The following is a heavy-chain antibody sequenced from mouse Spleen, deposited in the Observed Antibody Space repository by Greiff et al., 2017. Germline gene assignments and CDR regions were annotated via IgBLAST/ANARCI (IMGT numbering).Heavy chain of an antibody. CDR2: IDPEDGDT. Sequence: EVQLQQSGAELVRPGASVKLSCTASGFNFKDYYMHWVKQRPEQGLEWIGRIDPEDGDTDYAPKFQGKATLTADTSSNTAYLQLSSLTSEDSAVYYCTTDGNCHWYYDVWGEGTTVTVSS. J-gene: IGHJ1*01. D-gene: IGHD2-1*01. CDR1: GFNFKDYY. V-gene: IGHV14-1*01. CDR3: TTDGNCHWYYDV.